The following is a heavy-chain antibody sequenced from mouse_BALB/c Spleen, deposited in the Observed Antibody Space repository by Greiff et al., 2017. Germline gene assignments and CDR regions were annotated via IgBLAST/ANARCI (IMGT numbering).Heavy chain of an antibody. D-gene: IGHD2-4*01. Sequence: EVQVVESGGGLVQPGGSLRLSCATSGFTFTDYYMSWVRQPPGKALEWLGFIRNKANGYTTEYSASVKGRFTISRDNSQSILYLQMNTLRAEDSATYYCARGFYDDYEEYYAMDYWGQGTSVTVSS. V-gene: IGHV7-3*02. CDR3: ARGFYDDYEEYYAMDY. J-gene: IGHJ4*01. CDR1: GFTFTDYY. CDR2: IRNKANGYTT.